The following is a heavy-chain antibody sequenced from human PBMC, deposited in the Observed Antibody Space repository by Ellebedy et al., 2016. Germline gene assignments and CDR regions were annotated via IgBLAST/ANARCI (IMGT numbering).Heavy chain of an antibody. CDR1: GGSISSYY. D-gene: IGHD3-3*01. Sequence: SETLSLTXTVSGGSISSYYWSWIRQPPGKGLEWIGYIYYSGSTNYNPSLKSRVTISVDTSKNQFSLKLSSVTAADTAVYYCARSLTSNYDFWSGYYSGAFDIWGQGTMVTVSS. CDR3: ARSLTSNYDFWSGYYSGAFDI. CDR2: IYYSGST. V-gene: IGHV4-59*01. J-gene: IGHJ3*02.